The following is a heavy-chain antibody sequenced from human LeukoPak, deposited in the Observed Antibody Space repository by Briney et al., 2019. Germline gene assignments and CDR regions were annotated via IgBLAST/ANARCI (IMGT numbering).Heavy chain of an antibody. CDR3: ARDFGGNSGWFDP. J-gene: IGHJ5*02. V-gene: IGHV1-8*03. D-gene: IGHD4-23*01. Sequence: ASVKVSCKASGYTFTTYDINWVRQATGQGREGMGWMNPNTGNTGYAQKFQGRVTITRDTSISTAYMELSSLRSEDTAVYYCARDFGGNSGWFDPWGQGTLVTVSS. CDR1: GYTFTTYD. CDR2: MNPNTGNT.